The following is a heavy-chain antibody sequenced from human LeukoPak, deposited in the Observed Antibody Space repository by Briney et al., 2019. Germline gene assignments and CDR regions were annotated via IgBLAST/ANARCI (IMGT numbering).Heavy chain of an antibody. CDR2: IYYGGST. V-gene: IGHV4-59*01. Sequence: SETLSLTCTVSGGSISNYYWSWIRQPPGKGLEWIGYIYYGGSTNYNPSLKSRVTMSVDTSKNQFSLRLSSVTAADTAVYYCARGYSSSWYDYWGQGTLVTVSS. CDR1: GGSISNYY. CDR3: ARGYSSSWYDY. J-gene: IGHJ4*02. D-gene: IGHD6-6*01.